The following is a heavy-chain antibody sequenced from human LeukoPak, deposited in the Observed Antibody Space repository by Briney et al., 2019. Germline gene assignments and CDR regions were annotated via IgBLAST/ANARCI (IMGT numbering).Heavy chain of an antibody. CDR2: IKSKTDGGTT. CDR1: GFTFSNAW. V-gene: IGHV3-15*01. J-gene: IGHJ4*02. CDR3: TTDQGGYGSGSYYHDY. D-gene: IGHD3-10*01. Sequence: PGGSLRLSCAASGFTFSNAWMSWVRQAPGKGLEWVGRIKSKTDGGTTDYAAPVKGRFTISRDDSKNTLYLQMNSLKTEDTAVYYCTTDQGGYGSGSYYHDYRGQGTLVTVSS.